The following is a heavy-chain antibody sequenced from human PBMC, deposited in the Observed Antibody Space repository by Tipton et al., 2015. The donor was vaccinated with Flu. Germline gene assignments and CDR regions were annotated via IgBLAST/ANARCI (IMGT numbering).Heavy chain of an antibody. CDR1: GGSISTYY. Sequence: TLSLTCTVSGGSISTYYWSWIRQPPGKGLEWIGYIYYSGSTKYNPSLKSRVTMSVDTSKNQFSLKLGSVTAADTAVYYCARGRQEGEANRYFDYWGQGTLVTVSS. CDR3: ARGRQEGEANRYFDY. CDR2: IYYSGST. D-gene: IGHD3-16*01. V-gene: IGHV4-59*01. J-gene: IGHJ4*02.